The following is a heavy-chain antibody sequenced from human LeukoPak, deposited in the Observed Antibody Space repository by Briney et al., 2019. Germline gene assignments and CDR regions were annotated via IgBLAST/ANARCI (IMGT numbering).Heavy chain of an antibody. V-gene: IGHV4-38-2*01. CDR2: IYHSGST. D-gene: IGHD2-2*01. CDR1: GYSISSGYY. Sequence: PSETLSLTCAVSGYSISSGYYWGWIRQPPGKGLEWIGSIYHSGSTYYTPSLKSRVTISVDTSKTQFSLKLSSVTAADTAVYYCASEPPRYCSSTSCYEQHWGQGTLVTVSS. J-gene: IGHJ4*02. CDR3: ASEPPRYCSSTSCYEQH.